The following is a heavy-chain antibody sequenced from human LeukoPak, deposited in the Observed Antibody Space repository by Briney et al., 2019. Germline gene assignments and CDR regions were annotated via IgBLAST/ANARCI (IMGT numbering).Heavy chain of an antibody. V-gene: IGHV4-59*01. CDR3: ARVTTASYFDY. CDR2: IYYSGST. CDR1: GGPISSYY. Sequence: SETLSLTCTVSGGPISSYYWSWIRQPPGKGLEWIGYIYYSGSTNYNPSLKSRGTISVDTSKNQFSLKLSSVTAADTAVYYCARVTTASYFDYWGQGTLVTVSS. J-gene: IGHJ4*02. D-gene: IGHD3-22*01.